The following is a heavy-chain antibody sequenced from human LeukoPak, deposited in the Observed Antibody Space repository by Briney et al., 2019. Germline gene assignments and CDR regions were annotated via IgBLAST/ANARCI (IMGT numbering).Heavy chain of an antibody. Sequence: GGSLRLSCAASGFTFDDYGMSWVRQAPGKGLEWVSGINWYGGSTTYADSVKGRFTISRDNAKNSLYLQMNSLRADDTALYYCAREGSGWYQLDYWGQGTLVTVSS. D-gene: IGHD6-19*01. CDR1: GFTFDDYG. V-gene: IGHV3-20*04. CDR3: AREGSGWYQLDY. CDR2: INWYGGST. J-gene: IGHJ4*02.